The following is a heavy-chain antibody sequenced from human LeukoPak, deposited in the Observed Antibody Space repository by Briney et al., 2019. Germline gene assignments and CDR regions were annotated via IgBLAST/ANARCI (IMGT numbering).Heavy chain of an antibody. Sequence: GGSLRLSCAASGFIFSHFWVNWVRLAPGKGLEWVATIKHDGSERFYVDSVKGRFTISRDNAKNSLVLLMNSLRAEDTAVYYCVTFWTGYYTLPFAYWGQGTLVTVSS. CDR2: IKHDGSER. V-gene: IGHV3-7*01. D-gene: IGHD3/OR15-3a*01. CDR3: VTFWTGYYTLPFAY. J-gene: IGHJ4*02. CDR1: GFIFSHFW.